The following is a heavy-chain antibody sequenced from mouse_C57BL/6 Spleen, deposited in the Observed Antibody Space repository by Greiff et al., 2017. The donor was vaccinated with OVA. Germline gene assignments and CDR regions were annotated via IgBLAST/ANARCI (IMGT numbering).Heavy chain of an antibody. V-gene: IGHV1-82*01. CDR3: ARDYYGSSPYAMDY. Sequence: VQLQQSGPELVKPGASVKISCKASGYAFSSSWMNWVKQRPGKGLEWIGRIYPGDGDTNYNGKFKGKATLTADKSSSTAYMQLSSLTSEDSAVYCGARDYYGSSPYAMDYWGQGTSVTVSS. D-gene: IGHD1-1*01. CDR2: IYPGDGDT. CDR1: GYAFSSSW. J-gene: IGHJ4*01.